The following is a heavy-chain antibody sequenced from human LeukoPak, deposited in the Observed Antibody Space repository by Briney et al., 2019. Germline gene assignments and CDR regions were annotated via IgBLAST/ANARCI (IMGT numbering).Heavy chain of an antibody. V-gene: IGHV3-21*01. CDR1: GFTFSSYS. D-gene: IGHD3-22*01. J-gene: IGHJ3*02. CDR3: ASPVATKYYYDSSGSLWSDAFDI. CDR2: ISSSSSYI. Sequence: GGSLRLSCAASGFTFSSYSMNWVRQAPGKGLEWVSSISSSSSYIYYADSVKGRFTISRDNAKNSLYLQMNSLRDEDTAVYYCASPVATKYYYDSSGSLWSDAFDIWGQGTMVIVSS.